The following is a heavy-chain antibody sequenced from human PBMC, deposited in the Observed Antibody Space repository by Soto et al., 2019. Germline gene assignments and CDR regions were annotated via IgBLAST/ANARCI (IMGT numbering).Heavy chain of an antibody. CDR2: ISSTTNYI. Sequence: GGSLRLSCAASGFTFTRYSMNWVRQAPGKGLEWVSSISSTTNYIYYADSMKGRFTVSRDNAKNSVYLEMNSLSAEDTAVYYFSRESEDLTSNSLSWGQGPLVSVSS. V-gene: IGHV3-21*01. CDR1: GFTFTRYS. CDR3: SRESEDLTSNSLS. J-gene: IGHJ5*02. D-gene: IGHD1-1*01.